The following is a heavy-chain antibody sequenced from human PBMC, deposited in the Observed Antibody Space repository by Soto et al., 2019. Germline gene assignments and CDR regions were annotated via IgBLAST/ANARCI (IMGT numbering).Heavy chain of an antibody. D-gene: IGHD7-27*01. CDR2: ISYDENNK. Sequence: QVPLVESGGGVVQPGRSLRLSCAASGFTFSSYGMNWVRQAPGKGLEWVAVISYDENNKYYADSVKGRFTISRDNSKNTLYLQMNSLRAEDTAVYYCAKVLTGDLDYWGQGTLVTVSS. V-gene: IGHV3-30*18. J-gene: IGHJ4*02. CDR1: GFTFSSYG. CDR3: AKVLTGDLDY.